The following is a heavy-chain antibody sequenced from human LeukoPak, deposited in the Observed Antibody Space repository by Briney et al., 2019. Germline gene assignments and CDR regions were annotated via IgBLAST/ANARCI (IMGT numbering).Heavy chain of an antibody. CDR1: GFTFNSYG. Sequence: GRSLRLSCAASGFTFNSYGFHWVRQAPCKGLDWVAFIRYDGSNKYSEDSVKGRFTISRDNSKNTLYLQMNSLRAEDTAVYYCAKDKTYYYDSSGYYDYWGQGTLVNVSS. D-gene: IGHD3-22*01. J-gene: IGHJ4*02. V-gene: IGHV3-30*02. CDR3: AKDKTYYYDSSGYYDY. CDR2: IRYDGSNK.